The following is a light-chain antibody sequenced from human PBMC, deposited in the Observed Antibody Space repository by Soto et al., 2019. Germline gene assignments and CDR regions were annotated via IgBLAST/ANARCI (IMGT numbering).Light chain of an antibody. Sequence: DIQMTQSPSTLSASVGDRVTIACRASQSVNTWLAWYQKKPGKPPKLLIYDASSLQSGVPSRFSGSGSGTEFTLTISSLQPDDFATYYCQLYNSDWKFGQGTKVEIK. J-gene: IGKJ1*01. CDR1: QSVNTW. CDR3: QLYNSDWK. V-gene: IGKV1-5*01. CDR2: DAS.